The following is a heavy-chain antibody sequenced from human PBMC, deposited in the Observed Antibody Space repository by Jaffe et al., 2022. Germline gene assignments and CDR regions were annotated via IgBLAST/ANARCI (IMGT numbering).Heavy chain of an antibody. V-gene: IGHV3-30*02. J-gene: IGHJ3*02. CDR3: AKDRIPPLKRTYYDFWSGKPDAFDI. D-gene: IGHD3-3*01. CDR1: GFTFSSYG. CDR2: IRYDGSNK. Sequence: QVQLVESGGGVVQPGGSLRLSCAASGFTFSSYGMHWVRQAPGKGLEWVAFIRYDGSNKYYADSVKGRFTISRDNSKNTLYLQMNSLRAEDTAVYYCAKDRIPPLKRTYYDFWSGKPDAFDIWGQGTMVTVSS.